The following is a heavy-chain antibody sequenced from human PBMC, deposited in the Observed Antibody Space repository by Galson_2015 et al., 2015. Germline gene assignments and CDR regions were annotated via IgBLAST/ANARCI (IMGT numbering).Heavy chain of an antibody. CDR3: ARVDDSSGYDGVDI. D-gene: IGHD3-22*01. CDR1: GYTFTSYG. Sequence: SVKVSCKASGYTFTSYGISWVRQAPGQGLEWMGWISAYNGNTNYAQKLQGRVTMTTDTYTSTAYMELRSLRSDDTAVYYCARVDDSSGYDGVDIWGQGTMVTVSS. V-gene: IGHV1-18*01. CDR2: ISAYNGNT. J-gene: IGHJ3*02.